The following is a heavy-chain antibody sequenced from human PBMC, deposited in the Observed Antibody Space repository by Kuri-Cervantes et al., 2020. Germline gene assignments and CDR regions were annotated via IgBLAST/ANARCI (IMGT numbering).Heavy chain of an antibody. CDR3: ARDPYCSGGNCYSVY. Sequence: LSLTCAASGFTFSDYYMSWIRQAPGKGLEWVSYISSSSSTIYYADSVKGRFTISRDNSKNTLYLQMNSLRAEDTAVYYCARDPYCSGGNCYSVYWGQGTLVTVSS. J-gene: IGHJ4*02. V-gene: IGHV3-11*04. CDR1: GFTFSDYY. D-gene: IGHD2-15*01. CDR2: ISSSSSTI.